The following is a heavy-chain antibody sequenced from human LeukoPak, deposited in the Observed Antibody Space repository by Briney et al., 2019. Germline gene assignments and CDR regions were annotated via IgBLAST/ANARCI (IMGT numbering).Heavy chain of an antibody. CDR3: ARSRRGVRREPRPNWFDP. Sequence: PSETLSLTCAVYGGSFSVYYWSWIRQPPGKGLEWIGEINHSGSTNYNPSLKSRVTISVDTSKNQFSLKLSSVTAADTAVYYCARSRRGVRREPRPNWFDPWGQGTLVTVSS. CDR1: GGSFSVYY. D-gene: IGHD3-10*01. V-gene: IGHV4-34*01. J-gene: IGHJ5*02. CDR2: INHSGST.